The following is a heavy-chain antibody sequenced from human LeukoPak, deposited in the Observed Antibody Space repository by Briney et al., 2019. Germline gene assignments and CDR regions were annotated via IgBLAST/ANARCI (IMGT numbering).Heavy chain of an antibody. J-gene: IGHJ5*02. Sequence: PGRSLRLSCAASGFTFDDYAMHWVRQAPGKGLEWVSGISWNSGSIGYADSVKGRFTISRDNAKNSLYLQMNGLRAEDMALYYCAKEPRVRYFDWLFDPWGQGTLVTVSS. D-gene: IGHD3-9*01. CDR3: AKEPRVRYFDWLFDP. V-gene: IGHV3-9*03. CDR2: ISWNSGSI. CDR1: GFTFDDYA.